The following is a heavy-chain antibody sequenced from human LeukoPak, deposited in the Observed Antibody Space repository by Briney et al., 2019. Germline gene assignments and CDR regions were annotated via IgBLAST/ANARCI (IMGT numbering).Heavy chain of an antibody. Sequence: PVASVKVSCKASGYTFTGYYMHWVRQAPGQGLEWMGWINPNSGGTNYAQKFQGRVTMTRDTSISTAYMELSRLRSDDTAVYYCARDPLYSGYDLRKIQGVDWGQGTLVTVSS. CDR3: ARDPLYSGYDLRKIQGVD. CDR1: GYTFTGYY. V-gene: IGHV1-2*02. J-gene: IGHJ4*02. CDR2: INPNSGGT. D-gene: IGHD5-12*01.